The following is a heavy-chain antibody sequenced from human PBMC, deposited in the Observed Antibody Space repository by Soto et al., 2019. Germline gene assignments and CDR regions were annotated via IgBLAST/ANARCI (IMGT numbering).Heavy chain of an antibody. CDR2: IYYSGST. CDR3: ARQGIGYYDSSGYLDY. D-gene: IGHD3-22*01. Sequence: SETMSLTCTVSGGTIISSSDYWGWISKPPGKGLEWIGSIYYSGSTYYNPSLKSRVTISVDTSKNQFSLKLSSVTAADTAVYYCARQGIGYYDSSGYLDYWGQGTLVTVSS. V-gene: IGHV4-39*01. CDR1: GGTIISSSDY. J-gene: IGHJ4*02.